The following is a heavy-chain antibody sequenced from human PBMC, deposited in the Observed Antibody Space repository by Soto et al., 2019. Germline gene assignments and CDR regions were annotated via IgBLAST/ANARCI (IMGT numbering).Heavy chain of an antibody. CDR2: NNXSGGNX. V-gene: IGHV1-46*03. D-gene: IGHD3-10*01. J-gene: IGHJ3*02. CDR3: ARGVPDTEDAFDI. CDR1: GYTFTNYY. Sequence: XVKVSCKASGYTFTNYYMHWVRQAPGQALEGMGINNXSGGNXSPPNKYRGRXXMTGDRPXXKAYTERSSLSSQKTALHYCARGVPDTEDAFDIWGQGTMVPVS.